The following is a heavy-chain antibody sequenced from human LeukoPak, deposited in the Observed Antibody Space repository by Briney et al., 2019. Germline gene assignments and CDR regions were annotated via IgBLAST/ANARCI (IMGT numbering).Heavy chain of an antibody. Sequence: SETLSLTCTVSGGSISSYYWSWIRQPPGKGLEWIGYTYYSGSTNYNPSLKSRVTISVDTSKNQFSLKLSSVTAADTAVYYCARQVGSSRIDYWGQGTLVTVSS. CDR2: TYYSGST. V-gene: IGHV4-59*08. J-gene: IGHJ4*02. D-gene: IGHD1-26*01. CDR1: GGSISSYY. CDR3: ARQVGSSRIDY.